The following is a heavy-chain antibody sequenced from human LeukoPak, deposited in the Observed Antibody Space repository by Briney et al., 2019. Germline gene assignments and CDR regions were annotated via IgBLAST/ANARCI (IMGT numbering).Heavy chain of an antibody. Sequence: SETLSLTCTLSGASISTSTYFWGWIRQSPGKELEWIGSISYLGTTYFNPSLQSRVSMSIDTSKNQFSLKMSSVTAADTAAYYCSRHSSVRGVIPWGQGALVTVSS. CDR1: GASISTSTYF. CDR3: SRHSSVRGVIP. CDR2: ISYLGTT. V-gene: IGHV4-39*01. J-gene: IGHJ5*02. D-gene: IGHD3-10*02.